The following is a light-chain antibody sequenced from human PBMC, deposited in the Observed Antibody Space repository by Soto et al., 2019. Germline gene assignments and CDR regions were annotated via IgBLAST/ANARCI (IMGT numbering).Light chain of an antibody. CDR2: DVS. Sequence: QSALTQPASVSGSPGQSITISCTGTSSDVGNYNFVSWYQQLPGKAPKLMIFDVSNRPSGVSNRFSGSNSGNTASLTISGLQAEDEADYYCSSYTCSSSLDVVFGGGTKVTVL. J-gene: IGLJ2*01. CDR3: SSYTCSSSLDVV. CDR1: SSDVGNYNF. V-gene: IGLV2-14*01.